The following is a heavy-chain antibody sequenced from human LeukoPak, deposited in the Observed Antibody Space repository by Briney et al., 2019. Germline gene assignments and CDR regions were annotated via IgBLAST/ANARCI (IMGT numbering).Heavy chain of an antibody. Sequence: ASVKVSCKASGYTFTSYDINWVRQATGQGLEWMGWMNPNSGNTGYAQKFQGRVTMTRNTSISTAYMKLSSLRSEDTAVYYCARGVGATTNYYYYYMDVWGKGTTVTISS. CDR3: ARGVGATTNYYYYYMDV. CDR1: GYTFTSYD. V-gene: IGHV1-8*01. D-gene: IGHD1-26*01. J-gene: IGHJ6*03. CDR2: MNPNSGNT.